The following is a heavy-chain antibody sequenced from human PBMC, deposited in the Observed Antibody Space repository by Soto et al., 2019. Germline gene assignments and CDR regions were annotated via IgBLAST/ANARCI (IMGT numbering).Heavy chain of an antibody. Sequence: QVQLVESGGGVVQPGRSLRLSCAASGFTFSNYGMHWVRQAPGKGLEWVAVISYDGGNQNYADSVKGRFIISRDNSKNTLYLQMNSLRPEDTAMYYCAKDNDLNPWGQGALFTVSS. CDR3: AKDNDLNP. D-gene: IGHD1-1*01. CDR1: GFTFSNYG. CDR2: ISYDGGNQ. J-gene: IGHJ5*02. V-gene: IGHV3-30*18.